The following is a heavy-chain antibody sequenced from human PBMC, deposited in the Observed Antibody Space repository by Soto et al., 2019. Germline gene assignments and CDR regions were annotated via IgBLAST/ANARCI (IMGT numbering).Heavy chain of an antibody. CDR3: ARGAQNCSSTSCRIPYYYYYMDV. Sequence: PSETLSLTCAVYGGSFSGYYWSWIRQPPGKGLEWIGEINHSGSTNYNPSLKSRVTISVDTSKNQFSLKLSSVTAADTAVYYCARGAQNCSSTSCRIPYYYYYMDVWGKGTTVTVSS. V-gene: IGHV4-34*01. CDR2: INHSGST. D-gene: IGHD2-2*01. CDR1: GGSFSGYY. J-gene: IGHJ6*03.